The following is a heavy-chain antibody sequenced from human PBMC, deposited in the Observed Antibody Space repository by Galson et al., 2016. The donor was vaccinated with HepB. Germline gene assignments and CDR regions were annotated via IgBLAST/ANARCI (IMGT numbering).Heavy chain of an antibody. CDR2: ISPNSGAT. CDR3: AKNWELQTGFYFDY. CDR1: GYTFTDYY. V-gene: IGHV1-2*02. J-gene: IGHJ4*02. D-gene: IGHD1-7*01. Sequence: SVKVSCKASGYTFTDYYIHWVRQAPGQGLEWMGWISPNSGATNYAQKFQGRVTMTSDTSISTAYMDLSRLRSDDTAVYYCAKNWELQTGFYFDYWGQGTLVTVSS.